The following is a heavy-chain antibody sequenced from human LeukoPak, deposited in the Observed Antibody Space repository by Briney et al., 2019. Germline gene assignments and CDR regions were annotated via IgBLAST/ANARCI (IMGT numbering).Heavy chain of an antibody. V-gene: IGHV4-59*01. CDR3: ARTPYGGNNYCYYYMDV. CDR1: GGSISSYY. Sequence: PSETLSLTCTVSGGSISSYYWSWIRQPPGKGLEWIGYIYYSGSTNYNPSLKSRVTISVDTSKNQFSLKLSSVTAADTAVYYCARTPYGGNNYCYYYMDVWGKGTTVTVSS. CDR2: IYYSGST. D-gene: IGHD4-23*01. J-gene: IGHJ6*03.